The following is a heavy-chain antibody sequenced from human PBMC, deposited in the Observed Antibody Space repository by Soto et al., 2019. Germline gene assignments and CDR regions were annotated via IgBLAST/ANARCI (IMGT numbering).Heavy chain of an antibody. CDR3: AHRVHYNRYWNSGYFDY. CDR1: GFSLSTSGVG. CDR2: IYWDDDK. V-gene: IGHV2-5*02. D-gene: IGHD1-7*01. Sequence: QITLKESGPTLMKPTQTLTLTCTFSGFSLSTSGVGVGWIRQPPGKALEWLVFIYWDDDKRYSPSLRSRLTITKXXSXNXXVLTMTNMDPVDTATYYCAHRVHYNRYWNSGYFDYWGQGTLVTVSS. J-gene: IGHJ4*02.